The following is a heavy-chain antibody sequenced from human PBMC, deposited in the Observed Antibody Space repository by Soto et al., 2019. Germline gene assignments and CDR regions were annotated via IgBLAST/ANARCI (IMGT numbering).Heavy chain of an antibody. CDR3: ARAGHGDYYYYGMDV. J-gene: IGHJ6*02. V-gene: IGHV4-61*01. D-gene: IGHD4-17*01. CDR2: IHYSGST. Sequence: SETLSLTCTVSGGSVSSGSYYWSWILQPPGKGLEWIGYIHYSGSTNHNPSLKSRVTISVDTSKNQFSLRLSSVTAADAAVYYCARAGHGDYYYYGMDVWGQGTTVTVSS. CDR1: GGSVSSGSYY.